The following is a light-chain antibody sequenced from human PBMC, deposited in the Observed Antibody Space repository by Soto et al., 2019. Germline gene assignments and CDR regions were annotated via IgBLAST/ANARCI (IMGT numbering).Light chain of an antibody. V-gene: IGKV1-39*01. Sequence: DIQMTQSPSSLSASVGDRVTITCRAGQNIGSHLNWYQHKPGKAPKPLIFAAFRLESEVPSRFSGSGSGTDVTFSISSLQPEEFATYYCQQSYNTVRTFGGGTRVEIK. CDR3: QQSYNTVRT. CDR1: QNIGSH. J-gene: IGKJ4*01. CDR2: AAF.